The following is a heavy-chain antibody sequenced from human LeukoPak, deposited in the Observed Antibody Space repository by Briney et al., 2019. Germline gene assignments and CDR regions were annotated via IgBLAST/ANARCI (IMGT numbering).Heavy chain of an antibody. CDR3: ARYRGNSNGGFDP. CDR1: DGSFSGYY. Sequence: SETLSLTCTVYDGSFSGYYWSWIRQPPGKGLEWIGNIYNSGGTNYNPSLKSRVTTSVDTSKNQFSLKLTSVTAADTAVYYCARYRGNSNGGFDPWGQGTLVSVSS. CDR2: IYNSGGT. J-gene: IGHJ5*02. D-gene: IGHD4-23*01. V-gene: IGHV4-59*01.